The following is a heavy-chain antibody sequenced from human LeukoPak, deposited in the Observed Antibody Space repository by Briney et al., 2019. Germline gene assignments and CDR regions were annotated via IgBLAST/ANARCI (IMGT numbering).Heavy chain of an antibody. CDR2: IYYNGNT. D-gene: IGHD5-18*01. Sequence: SETLSLTCTVSGDSFSSYYWNWIRQPPGKGLEWIGYIYYNGNTNYNPSLKSRVTISVDSSKNQFSLRLNSVTAADTAVYYCASERGYRKGGIDYWGQGTLVTVSS. CDR1: GDSFSSYY. V-gene: IGHV4-59*01. J-gene: IGHJ4*02. CDR3: ASERGYRKGGIDY.